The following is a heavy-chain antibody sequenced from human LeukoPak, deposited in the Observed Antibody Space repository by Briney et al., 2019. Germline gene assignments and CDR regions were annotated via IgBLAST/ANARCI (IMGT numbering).Heavy chain of an antibody. CDR3: ARDPSSGWYLKGWFGP. Sequence: GGSLRLSCAASGFTFSSYGMSWVRQAPGKGLEWVSAISGSGGSTYYADSVKGRFTISRDNSKNTLYLQMNSLRAEDTAVYYCARDPSSGWYLKGWFGPWGQGTLVTVSS. V-gene: IGHV3-23*01. CDR2: ISGSGGST. J-gene: IGHJ5*02. D-gene: IGHD6-19*01. CDR1: GFTFSSYG.